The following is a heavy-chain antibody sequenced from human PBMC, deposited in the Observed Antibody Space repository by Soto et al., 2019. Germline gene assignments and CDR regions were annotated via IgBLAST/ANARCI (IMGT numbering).Heavy chain of an antibody. J-gene: IGHJ6*02. CDR2: IKQDGSEK. D-gene: IGHD6-19*01. CDR3: ARGSPSTSVAAGYYYYYGMDV. CDR1: GFTFSSYW. V-gene: IGHV3-7*03. Sequence: GGSLRLSCAASGFTFSSYWMSWVRQAPGKGLEWVANIKQDGSEKYYVDAVKGRFTISRDNAENSLYLQRNSLRAEDTAVYYCARGSPSTSVAAGYYYYYGMDVWGQGTTVTVSS.